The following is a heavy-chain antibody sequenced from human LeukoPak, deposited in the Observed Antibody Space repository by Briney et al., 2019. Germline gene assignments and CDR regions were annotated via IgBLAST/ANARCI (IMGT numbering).Heavy chain of an antibody. J-gene: IGHJ4*02. Sequence: SETLSLTCTVSGGSISSYYWSWIRQPPGKGLEWIGYIFYSGITNYNPSLSLKSRVTISVDTSKNQFSLKLSSVTAADTAVYYCARGLSSSGSSGYYNYFDYWGQGTLVTVSS. D-gene: IGHD3-22*01. V-gene: IGHV4-59*12. CDR2: IFYSGIT. CDR1: GGSISSYY. CDR3: ARGLSSSGSSGYYNYFDY.